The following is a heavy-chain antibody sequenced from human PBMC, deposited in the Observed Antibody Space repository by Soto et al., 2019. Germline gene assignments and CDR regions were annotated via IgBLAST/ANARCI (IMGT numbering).Heavy chain of an antibody. CDR3: VRHGRDGATIYGVPAYNFVX. Sequence: PETLSLTCAVSGGSTRSNVYYWGWVRQPPGKGLEWIGSMSYTTTAYYNPSLRSRVLISVDESKHQFSLRLSSVTAADTAVYYCVRHGRDGATIYGVPAYNFVXWGQRTLVTVS. CDR2: MSYTTTA. D-gene: IGHD3-3*01. V-gene: IGHV4-39*01. CDR1: GGSTRSNVYY. J-gene: IGHJ5*02.